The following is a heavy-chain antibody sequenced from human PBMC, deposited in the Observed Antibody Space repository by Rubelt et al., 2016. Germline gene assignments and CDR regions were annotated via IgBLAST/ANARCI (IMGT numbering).Heavy chain of an antibody. D-gene: IGHD3-10*01. CDR1: GYTLTELS. CDR3: ARVGFYYDSGSYVD. V-gene: IGHV1-46*01. J-gene: IGHJ4*02. CDR2: INPSGGST. Sequence: QVQLVQSGAEVKKPGASVKVSCKVSGYTLTELSMHWVRQAPGKGLAWMGIINPSGGSTTYAQKFQGRVTMTRDTSTSTVYMDLSSLGCEDTAVYYCARVGFYYDSGSYVDWGQGTLVTVSS.